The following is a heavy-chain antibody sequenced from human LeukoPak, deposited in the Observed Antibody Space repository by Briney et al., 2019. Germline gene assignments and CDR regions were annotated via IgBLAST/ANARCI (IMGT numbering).Heavy chain of an antibody. V-gene: IGHV4-61*01. CDR1: GGSVNSDSYY. CDR3: ARIIVGATLDY. CDR2: IYYTGST. Sequence: TSETLSLTCTVSGGSVNSDSYYWSWIRQPPGKGLEWIAFIYYTGSTSDNPSLRSRVAISIDTSKSQFSLKLSSVTAADTAVYYCARIIVGATLDYWGQGTLVTVSS. D-gene: IGHD1-26*01. J-gene: IGHJ4*02.